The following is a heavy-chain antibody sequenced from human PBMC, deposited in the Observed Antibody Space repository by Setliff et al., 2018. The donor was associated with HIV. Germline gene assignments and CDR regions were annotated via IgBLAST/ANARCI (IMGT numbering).Heavy chain of an antibody. J-gene: IGHJ6*04. V-gene: IGHV1-18*01. D-gene: IGHD1-7*01. Sequence: ASVKVSCKASGYTFTNYAISWIRQAPGQGLEWLGWISGYKGNTNYAQKLQGRVTMTTETSTSTAYMELRSLRSDDTAVYYCARGDNWNYIGRPSLYMDVWGKGTTVTVSS. CDR1: GYTFTNYA. CDR2: ISGYKGNT. CDR3: ARGDNWNYIGRPSLYMDV.